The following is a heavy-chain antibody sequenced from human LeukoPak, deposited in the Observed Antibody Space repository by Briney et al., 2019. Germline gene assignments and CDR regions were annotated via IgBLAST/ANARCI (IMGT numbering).Heavy chain of an antibody. CDR1: GFTFSSYE. Sequence: GSLRLSCAASGFTFSSYEMNWVRRAPGKGLEWIGNIFYSGSTYYSPSLRSRVTISLDTSRNQFSLKLNSVTAADTAVYYCAKSNGYGLVDIWGQGTMVTVSS. CDR3: AKSNGYGLVDI. V-gene: IGHV4-59*12. J-gene: IGHJ3*02. CDR2: IFYSGST. D-gene: IGHD3-10*01.